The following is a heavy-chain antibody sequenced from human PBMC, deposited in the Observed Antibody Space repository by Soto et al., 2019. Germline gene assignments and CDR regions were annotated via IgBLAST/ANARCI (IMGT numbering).Heavy chain of an antibody. J-gene: IGHJ5*02. D-gene: IGHD6-6*01. Sequence: PGGSLRLSCAASGFSFDGYAMNWVRQPPGKGLEWVSGISWNSGNIDYADSVKGRFTISRDNAKNSLYLQMNSLRAEDTALYYCVKASTYSSSQDWFDPWGQGTMVTVSS. CDR3: VKASTYSSSQDWFDP. CDR2: ISWNSGNI. CDR1: GFSFDGYA. V-gene: IGHV3-9*01.